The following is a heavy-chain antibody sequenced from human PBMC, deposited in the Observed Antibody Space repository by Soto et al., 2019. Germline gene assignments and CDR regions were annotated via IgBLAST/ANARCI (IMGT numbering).Heavy chain of an antibody. J-gene: IGHJ6*02. Sequence: ASVKVSCKASGYTFSGYYIHWLRQAPGQGLEWMGWINPNSGGTNYAQKFQGRVTVTRDTPTSTAYMELSRLTSDDTAVYYCARSLTEGYCTITCCYPRPLYGMDVWGQGTTVTVSS. D-gene: IGHD2-2*01. V-gene: IGHV1-2*02. CDR1: GYTFSGYY. CDR3: ARSLTEGYCTITCCYPRPLYGMDV. CDR2: INPNSGGT.